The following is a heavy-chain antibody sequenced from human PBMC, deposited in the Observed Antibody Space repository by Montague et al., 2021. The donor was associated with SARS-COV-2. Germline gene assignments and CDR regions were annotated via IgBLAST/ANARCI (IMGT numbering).Heavy chain of an antibody. D-gene: IGHD1-26*01. V-gene: IGHV3-30*04. J-gene: IGHJ2*01. CDR1: GFIFSSYA. CDR2: ISYDGSNK. Sequence: SLRLSCAASGFIFSSYALHWVRQAPGKGLEWVAVISYDGSNKYYADSVKGRFTISRDNSKNTLYLQMNSLRAEDTAVYYCARDLGGYFDLWGRGTLVTVSS. CDR3: ARDLGGYFDL.